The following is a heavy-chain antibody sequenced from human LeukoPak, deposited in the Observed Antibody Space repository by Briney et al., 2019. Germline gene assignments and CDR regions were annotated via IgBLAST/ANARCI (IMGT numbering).Heavy chain of an antibody. V-gene: IGHV4-31*03. CDR3: AREGGFYRPLDY. CDR1: GASISSASYF. D-gene: IGHD6-25*01. CDR2: IYYNGNT. Sequence: SETLSLTCSVSGASISSASYFWIWIRQHPGKGLEWIGYIYYNGNTYYNPSLKSRVTISVDTSKNHFSLNLNSVTAADTAVYYCAREGGFYRPLDYSGQGTLVTVSS. J-gene: IGHJ4*02.